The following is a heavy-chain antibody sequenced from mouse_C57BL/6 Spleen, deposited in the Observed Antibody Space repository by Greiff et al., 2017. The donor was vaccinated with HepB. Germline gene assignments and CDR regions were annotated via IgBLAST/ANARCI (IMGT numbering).Heavy chain of an antibody. V-gene: IGHV1-55*01. CDR3: ARARHYDDDDWYFDV. Sequence: VQLQQPGAELVKPGASVKMSCKASGYTFTSYWITWVKQRPGQGLEWIGDIYPGSGSTNYNEKFKSKATLTVDTSSSPAYMQLSSLTSEDSAVYYCARARHYDDDDWYFDVWGTGTTVTVSS. J-gene: IGHJ1*03. CDR2: IYPGSGST. D-gene: IGHD2-4*01. CDR1: GYTFTSYW.